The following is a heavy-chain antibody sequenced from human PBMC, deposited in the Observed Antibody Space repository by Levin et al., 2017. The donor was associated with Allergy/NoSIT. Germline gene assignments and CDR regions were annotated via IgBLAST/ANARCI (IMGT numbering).Heavy chain of an antibody. CDR1: GFTFDDYA. J-gene: IGHJ4*02. V-gene: IGHV3-9*01. CDR3: AKGVVVVAATNFDY. Sequence: SLKISCAASGFTFDDYAMHWVRQAPGKGLEWVSGISWNSGSIGYADSVKGRFTISRDNAKNSLYLQMNSLRAEDTALYYCAKGVVVVAATNFDYWGQGTLVTVSS. CDR2: ISWNSGSI. D-gene: IGHD2-15*01.